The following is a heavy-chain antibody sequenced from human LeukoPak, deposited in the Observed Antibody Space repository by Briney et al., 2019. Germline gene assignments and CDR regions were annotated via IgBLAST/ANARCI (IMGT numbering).Heavy chain of an antibody. CDR1: GGSISSYY. D-gene: IGHD3-10*01. J-gene: IGHJ5*02. Sequence: SETLSLTCTVSGGSISSYYWSWIRQPPGKGLEWIGYIYYSGSTNYNPSLKSRVTISVDTSKNQFSLKLSSVTAADTAVYYCARVVGRIGDRIHKRQNWFDPWGQGTLVTVS. CDR3: ARVVGRIGDRIHKRQNWFDP. CDR2: IYYSGST. V-gene: IGHV4-59*01.